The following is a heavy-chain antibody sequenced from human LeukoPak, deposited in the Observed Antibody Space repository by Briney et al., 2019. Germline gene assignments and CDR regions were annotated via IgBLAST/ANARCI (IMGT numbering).Heavy chain of an antibody. CDR2: IKSKTDGGTT. J-gene: IGHJ4*02. D-gene: IGHD3-22*01. CDR3: TTQGAVDSSGYYYSPES. V-gene: IGHV3-15*01. CDR1: GFTFSNAW. Sequence: PGGSLRPSCAASGFTFSNAWMSWVRQAPGKGLEWVGRIKSKTDGGTTDYAAPVKGRFTISRDDSKNTLYLQMNSLKTEDTAVYYCTTQGAVDSSGYYYSPESWGQGTLVTVSS.